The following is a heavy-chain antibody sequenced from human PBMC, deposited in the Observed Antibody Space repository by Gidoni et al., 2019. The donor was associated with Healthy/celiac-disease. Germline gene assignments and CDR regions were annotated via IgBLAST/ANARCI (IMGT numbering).Heavy chain of an antibody. Sequence: EVQLVESGGGLVNPGGSLRRSCADSCLPFSNAWRSWVSHAPGKGLGWVGRIKSKADGGTTDYAAPVKGRFTISRDDSKNTLYLQMNSLKTEDTAVYYCTTDQSLSVDAFDIWGQGTMVTVSS. D-gene: IGHD2-2*01. J-gene: IGHJ3*02. CDR3: TTDQSLSVDAFDI. CDR1: CLPFSNAW. V-gene: IGHV3-15*01. CDR2: IKSKADGGTT.